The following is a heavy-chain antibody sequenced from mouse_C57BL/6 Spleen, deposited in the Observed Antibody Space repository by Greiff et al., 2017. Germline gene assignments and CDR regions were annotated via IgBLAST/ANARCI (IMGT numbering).Heavy chain of an antibody. Sequence: QVQLQQPGAELVMPGASVKLSCKASGYTFTSYWMHWVKQRPGQGLEWIGEIDPSDSYTNYNQKFKGKSTLTVDKSSSTAYMQLSSLTSEHSAVYYCARGASGFAYWGQGTLVTVSA. CDR1: GYTFTSYW. CDR3: ARGASGFAY. CDR2: IDPSDSYT. J-gene: IGHJ3*01. D-gene: IGHD3-1*01. V-gene: IGHV1-69*01.